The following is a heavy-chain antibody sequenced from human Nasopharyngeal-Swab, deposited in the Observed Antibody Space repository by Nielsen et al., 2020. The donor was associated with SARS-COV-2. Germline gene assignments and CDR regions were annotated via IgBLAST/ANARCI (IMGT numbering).Heavy chain of an antibody. J-gene: IGHJ4*02. CDR3: TRGDGALTYFDY. CDR1: EFTFSDHS. D-gene: IGHD4-17*01. CDR2: ISGSGSTL. V-gene: IGHV3-48*02. Sequence: GESLKISCAASEFTFSDHSMIWVRQAPGQGLEWVSYISGSGSTLYYADSVKGRITVSRDNAKSSVYLQMSSLRDEDTAVYYCTRGDGALTYFDYWGQGTLVSVSS.